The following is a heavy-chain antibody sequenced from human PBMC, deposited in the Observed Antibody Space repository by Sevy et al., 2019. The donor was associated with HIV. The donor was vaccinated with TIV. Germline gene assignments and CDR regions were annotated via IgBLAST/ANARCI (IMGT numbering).Heavy chain of an antibody. Sequence: GGSLRLSCTASGFTFGDYAMSWFRQAPGRGLEWVGFIRSDAYGETTEYAAYVKCRFTVSREDSKSIVYLQMNSLKTEDTAVYYCTRRASRVYGDHLNLYWGQGTLVTVSS. J-gene: IGHJ4*02. V-gene: IGHV3-49*03. CDR1: GFTFGDYA. D-gene: IGHD2-21*02. CDR2: IRSDAYGETT. CDR3: TRRASRVYGDHLNLY.